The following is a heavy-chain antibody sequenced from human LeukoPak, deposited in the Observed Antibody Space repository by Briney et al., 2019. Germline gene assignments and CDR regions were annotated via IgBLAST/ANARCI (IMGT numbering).Heavy chain of an antibody. CDR3: ARAPYCSNTSWGMESDY. J-gene: IGHJ4*02. Sequence: GSLRLSCAASGFTFSSYWMSWVRQAPGKGLEWVANIKQDGSEKYYVDSVKGRFTISRDNAKNSLYLQMNILRAEDTAVDYCARAPYCSNTSWGMESDYWGQGTLVTVSS. CDR2: IKQDGSEK. CDR1: GFTFSSYW. D-gene: IGHD2-2*01. V-gene: IGHV3-7*01.